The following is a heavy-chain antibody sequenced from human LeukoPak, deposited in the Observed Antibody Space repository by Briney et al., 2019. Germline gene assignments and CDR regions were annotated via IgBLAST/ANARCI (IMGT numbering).Heavy chain of an antibody. J-gene: IGHJ4*02. CDR2: IRYDGSDK. CDR1: GFTFSNSG. CDR3: QKEYCSSTSCYGYFDY. D-gene: IGHD2-2*01. V-gene: IGHV3-30*02. Sequence: GGSLRLSCAASGFTFSNSGMHWVRQAPGKGLEWVAFIRYDGSDKYYADSVKGRFTISKDNSRNTLYLQMNSLRTEDTAVYYCQKEYCSSTSCYGYFDYWGQGTLVTVSS.